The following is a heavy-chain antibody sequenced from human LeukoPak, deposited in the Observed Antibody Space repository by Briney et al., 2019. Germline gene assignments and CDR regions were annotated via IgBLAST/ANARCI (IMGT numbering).Heavy chain of an antibody. CDR1: GFTVSSNY. CDR2: IFSGGTT. CDR3: ARGVLGYSYGFDY. D-gene: IGHD5-18*01. Sequence: GGSLRLSRAASGFTVSSNYMSWVRQAPGKGLEWVSVIFSGGTTYYADSVKGRFTISRHNSENTLYLQMNSLRGEDTAVYYCARGVLGYSYGFDYWGQGTLVTVSS. V-gene: IGHV3-53*04. J-gene: IGHJ4*02.